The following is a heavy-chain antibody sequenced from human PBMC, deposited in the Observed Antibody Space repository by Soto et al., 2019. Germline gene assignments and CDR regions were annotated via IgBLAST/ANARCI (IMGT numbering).Heavy chain of an antibody. CDR2: IWYDGSNK. D-gene: IGHD5-18*01. Sequence: QVQLVESGGGVVQPGRSLRLSCAASGFTFSSYGMHWVRQAPGKGLEWVAVIWYDGSNKYYADSVKGRFTISRDNSKNTLYLQMNSLRAEDTAVYYCARELQLGTAFDYWGQGTLVTVSS. V-gene: IGHV3-33*01. CDR3: ARELQLGTAFDY. CDR1: GFTFSSYG. J-gene: IGHJ4*02.